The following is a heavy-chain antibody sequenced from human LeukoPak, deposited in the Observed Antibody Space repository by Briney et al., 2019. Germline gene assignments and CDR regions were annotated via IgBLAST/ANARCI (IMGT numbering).Heavy chain of an antibody. CDR1: GFTFSSYA. J-gene: IGHJ4*02. V-gene: IGHV3-23*01. CDR3: AKGLIPPLDY. CDR2: ISGSGGST. Sequence: PRGSLRLSCAASGFTFSSYAMSWVRQAPGKGLEWVSAISGSGGSTYYADSVKARFTISRDNSKNTLYLQMNSLRAEDTAVYYCAKGLIPPLDYWGEGTLVTVSS. D-gene: IGHD2-21*01.